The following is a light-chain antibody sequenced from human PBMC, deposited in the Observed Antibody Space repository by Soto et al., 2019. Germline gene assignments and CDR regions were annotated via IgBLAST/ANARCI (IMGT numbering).Light chain of an antibody. CDR3: QQYDNLPRT. J-gene: IGKJ4*02. Sequence: DIQMTQSPSSLSASVGDRVTITCQASQDISNYLNLYQQKPGKAPKLLIYDASNLETGVPSRFSGSGSGTDVTFTISSLQPEDIATYYCQQYDNLPRTFGGGTKVEIK. V-gene: IGKV1-33*01. CDR2: DAS. CDR1: QDISNY.